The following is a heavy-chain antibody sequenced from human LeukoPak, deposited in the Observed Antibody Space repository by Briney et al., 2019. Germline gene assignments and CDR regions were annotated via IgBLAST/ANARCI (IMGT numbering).Heavy chain of an antibody. D-gene: IGHD6-13*01. J-gene: IGHJ5*02. V-gene: IGHV4-59*01. CDR3: AREAGHSSWYPRFDP. CDR1: GGSITSNY. CDR2: IFYSGGT. Sequence: PSETLSLTCTVSGGSITSNYWNWIRQPPGKGLEWIGYIFYSGGTNYNPSLKSRVTISVDTSKNQFSLKLTSVTAADTAVYYCAREAGHSSWYPRFDPWGQGTLVTVSP.